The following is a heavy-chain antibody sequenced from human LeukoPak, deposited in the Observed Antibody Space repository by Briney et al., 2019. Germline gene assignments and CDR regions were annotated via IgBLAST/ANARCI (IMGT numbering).Heavy chain of an antibody. CDR3: AKLSGSWTNDAFDI. V-gene: IGHV3-30*18. CDR1: GFTFSSYG. CDR2: ISYDGSNK. Sequence: GGSLRLSCAASGFTFSSYGMHWVRQAPGKGLEWVAVISYDGSNKYYADSVKGRFTISRDNSKDTLYLQMNSLRAEDTAVYYCAKLSGSWTNDAFDIWGQGTMVTVSS. D-gene: IGHD1-26*01. J-gene: IGHJ3*02.